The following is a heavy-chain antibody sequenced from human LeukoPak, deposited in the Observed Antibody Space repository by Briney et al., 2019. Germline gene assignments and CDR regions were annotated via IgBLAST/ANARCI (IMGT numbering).Heavy chain of an antibody. CDR1: GVSISSYF. CDR2: IYYDGYP. Sequence: SETLSLTCTVSGVSISSYFWSWIRQPPGKGLEWIGYIYYDGYPNYSPSLRSRITISVEKSKSQFSLNLRSVTAADTALYFCAGTELGYCTVTGCPLESWGQGTLVTVSS. V-gene: IGHV4-59*01. CDR3: AGTELGYCTVTGCPLES. D-gene: IGHD2-8*02. J-gene: IGHJ4*02.